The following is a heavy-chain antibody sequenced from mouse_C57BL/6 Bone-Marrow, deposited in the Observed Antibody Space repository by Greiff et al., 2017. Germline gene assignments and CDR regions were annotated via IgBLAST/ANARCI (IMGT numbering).Heavy chain of an antibody. D-gene: IGHD2-14*01. CDR2: LSSGGSYT. CDR1: GFTFSSYG. Sequence: VHLVESGGDLVKPGGSLKLSCAASGFTFSSYGMSWVRQTPDKRLEWVATLSSGGSYTYYPDSVKGRFTISRDNAKNTLYLQMSSLKSEDTAMYYCARQGYRRYGDYWGQGTTLTVSS. CDR3: ARQGYRRYGDY. J-gene: IGHJ2*01. V-gene: IGHV5-6*01.